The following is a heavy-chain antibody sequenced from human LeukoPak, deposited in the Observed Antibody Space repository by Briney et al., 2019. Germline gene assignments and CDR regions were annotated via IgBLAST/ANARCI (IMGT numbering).Heavy chain of an antibody. CDR2: IYSGGST. CDR3: AIRKSGNAIDY. D-gene: IGHD5-12*01. J-gene: IGHJ4*02. V-gene: IGHV3-66*01. CDR1: GFTVSSNY. Sequence: GGSLRLSCAASGFTVSSNYMSWVRQAPGKGLEWVSVIYSGGSTYYADSVEGRFSISRDKSKNTLYLQMNSLRAEDTAVYYCAIRKSGNAIDYWGQGTLVTVSS.